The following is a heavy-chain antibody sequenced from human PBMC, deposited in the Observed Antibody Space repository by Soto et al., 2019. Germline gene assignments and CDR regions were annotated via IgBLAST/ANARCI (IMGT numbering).Heavy chain of an antibody. CDR1: GFTLRSSA. J-gene: IGHJ4*02. CDR2: IVVGSGHT. Sequence: ASVKVSCKASGFTLRSSAMQWVRQARGQRLEWIGWIVVGSGHTNYAQKFQERVTITRDMSTSTAYMELSSLTSEDTAVYYCTTDYWLLGAPDYWGQGTLVTVSS. CDR3: TTDYWLLGAPDY. D-gene: IGHD3-9*01. V-gene: IGHV1-58*02.